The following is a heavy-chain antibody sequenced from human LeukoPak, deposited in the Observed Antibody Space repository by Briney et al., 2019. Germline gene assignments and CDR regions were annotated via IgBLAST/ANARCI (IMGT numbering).Heavy chain of an antibody. CDR2: IY. V-gene: IGHV4-39*01. CDR3: ARRPGPLDY. Sequence: TSETLSLTCTVSGGSISSGGYYWGWIRQPPGKGLEWIGSIYYNPSLKSRVTISVDTSKNQFSLKLSSVTAADTAVYYCARRPGPLDYWGQGTLVTVSS. CDR1: GGSISSGGYY. J-gene: IGHJ4*02. D-gene: IGHD1-14*01.